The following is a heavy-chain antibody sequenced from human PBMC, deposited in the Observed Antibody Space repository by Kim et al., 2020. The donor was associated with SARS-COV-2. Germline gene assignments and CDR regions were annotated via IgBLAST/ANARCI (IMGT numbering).Heavy chain of an antibody. CDR1: GFTFNNYA. D-gene: IGHD1-26*01. Sequence: GGSLRLSCAASGFTFNNYAMTWFRQAPGKGLEWVSSISGYGDVTYYTDSVKGRFTISRDSSQDTLSLQMFSLRAEDTAVYYCARDRLISGSYLTDHWGQGTLVTVSS. CDR3: ARDRLISGSYLTDH. J-gene: IGHJ4*02. CDR2: ISGYGDVT. V-gene: IGHV3-23*01.